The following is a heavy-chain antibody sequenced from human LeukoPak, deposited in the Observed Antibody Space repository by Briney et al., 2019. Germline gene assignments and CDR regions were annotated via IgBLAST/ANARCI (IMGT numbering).Heavy chain of an antibody. V-gene: IGHV3-33*01. CDR3: ARGHRMGNGWADY. CDR2: IWYDGSYK. D-gene: IGHD6-19*01. Sequence: PGGSLRLSCAASGFIFDTYGVHWVRQAPGKGLEWVAVIWYDGSYKYYADSVKGRFTISRDNSKNTLHLQMDSLRAEDTGIYYCARGHRMGNGWADYWGRGTQVTVSS. CDR1: GFIFDTYG. J-gene: IGHJ4*02.